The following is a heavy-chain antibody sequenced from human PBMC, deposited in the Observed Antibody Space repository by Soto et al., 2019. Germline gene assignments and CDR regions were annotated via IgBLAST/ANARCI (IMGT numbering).Heavy chain of an antibody. D-gene: IGHD3-10*01. CDR1: GYTFTSYA. Sequence: ASVKVSCKASGYTFTSYAMHWVRQAPGQRLEWMGWINAGNGNTKYSQKFQGRVTITRDTSASTAYMELSSLRSEDTAVYYCARVITMVRGVITAPDYWGQGTLVTVSS. J-gene: IGHJ4*02. CDR3: ARVITMVRGVITAPDY. CDR2: INAGNGNT. V-gene: IGHV1-3*01.